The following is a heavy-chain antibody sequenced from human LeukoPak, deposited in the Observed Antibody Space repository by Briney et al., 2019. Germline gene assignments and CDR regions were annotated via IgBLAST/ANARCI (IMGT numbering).Heavy chain of an antibody. V-gene: IGHV4-59*11. Sequence: PSETLSLTCAVSGGSLSSQYWSWIRPPPGKGVEWIGYTYYSGKTYYSPSLHSRVTISVDTSKNHFSLKLTSVTTADTAVYYCARLLDNDSSGDPDTFDTWGQGTMVTVSS. CDR1: GGSLSSQY. D-gene: IGHD3-22*01. J-gene: IGHJ3*02. CDR2: TYYSGKT. CDR3: ARLLDNDSSGDPDTFDT.